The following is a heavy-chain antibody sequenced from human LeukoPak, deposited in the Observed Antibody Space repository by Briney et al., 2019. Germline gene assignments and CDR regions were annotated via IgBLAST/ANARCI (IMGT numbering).Heavy chain of an antibody. CDR3: ARVGSGSYFPSLGPWFDP. D-gene: IGHD1-26*01. CDR2: IYYSGST. Sequence: SETLSLTCSVSGGSISSGDYYWSWVRQSPEKGLEWIGYIYYSGSTNYNPSLKSRVTISVDTSKNQFSLKLSSVTAADTAVYYCARVGSGSYFPSLGPWFDPWGQGTLVTVSS. J-gene: IGHJ5*02. CDR1: GGSISSGDYY. V-gene: IGHV4-61*08.